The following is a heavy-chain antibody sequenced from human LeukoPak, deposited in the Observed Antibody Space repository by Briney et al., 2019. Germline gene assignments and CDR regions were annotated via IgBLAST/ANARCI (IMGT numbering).Heavy chain of an antibody. Sequence: ASVKVSCKASGYTFTTFGIHWVRQAPGQGLEWMGWINPNSGGTNYAQKFQGWVTMTRDTSISTAYMELSRLRSDDTAVYYCARGGFSAAAYFDYWGQGTLVTVSS. CDR2: INPNSGGT. V-gene: IGHV1-2*04. D-gene: IGHD3-10*01. CDR1: GYTFTTFG. CDR3: ARGGFSAAAYFDY. J-gene: IGHJ4*01.